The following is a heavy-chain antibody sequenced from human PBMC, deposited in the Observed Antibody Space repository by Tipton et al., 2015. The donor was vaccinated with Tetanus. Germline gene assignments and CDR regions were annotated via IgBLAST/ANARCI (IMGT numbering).Heavy chain of an antibody. CDR3: ARAHCTDGVCNFDF. V-gene: IGHV5-51*01. CDR1: GYIFNNYW. J-gene: IGHJ4*02. Sequence: QLVQSGGEVKKPGESLKISCKGSGYIFNNYWIGWVRQKPGKGLEWMGIIYPGDSDTRYSPSFQGQVTISVDKSINTDCLQWSSLKASDTSMFYCARAHCTDGVCNFDFWGQGALVTVAS. D-gene: IGHD2-8*01. CDR2: IYPGDSDT.